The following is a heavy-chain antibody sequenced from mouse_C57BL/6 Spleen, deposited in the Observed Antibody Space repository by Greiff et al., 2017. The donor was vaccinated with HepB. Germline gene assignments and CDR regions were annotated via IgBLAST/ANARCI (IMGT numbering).Heavy chain of an antibody. CDR2: ISGGGGNT. CDR1: GFTFSSYT. J-gene: IGHJ1*03. CDR3: ARHELDREGYYDG. Sequence: EVNVVESGGGLVKPGGSLKLSCAASGFTFSSYTMSWVRQTPEKRLEWVATISGGGGNTYYPDSVKGRFTISRDNAKNTLYLQMSSLRSEDTALYYRARHELDREGYYDGWGTGRTVTV. D-gene: IGHD4-1*01. V-gene: IGHV5-9*01.